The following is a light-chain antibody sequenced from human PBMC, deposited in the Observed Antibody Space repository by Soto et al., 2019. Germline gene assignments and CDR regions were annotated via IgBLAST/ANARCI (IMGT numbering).Light chain of an antibody. Sequence: HITQSQYSLSASVGNTVSISYRASQGIGNALGWYQQKPGKPPKVLIYGASNLQSGVPPRFSGCGSGTDLNMAMSCVQRIDAETYFCLLAIYDACWLGAGTKVDIK. CDR2: GAS. V-gene: IGKV1-6*01. CDR3: LLAIYDACW. CDR1: QGIGNA. J-gene: IGKJ4*02.